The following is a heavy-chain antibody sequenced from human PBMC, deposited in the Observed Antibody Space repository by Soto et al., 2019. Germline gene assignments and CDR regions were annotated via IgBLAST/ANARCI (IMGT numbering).Heavy chain of an antibody. V-gene: IGHV3-15*01. CDR1: GFTFSNAW. CDR2: IKRKTDVGTT. Sequence: WGSLRLSCAASGFTFSNAWMSWVRQAPGKGLEWVGRIKRKTDVGTTDYAAPVKGRFTISRDDSKNTLYLQMKSLKTEETAVYYCTDIRGDYLTHWGHGTIVTVSS. CDR3: TDIRGDYLTH. D-gene: IGHD4-17*01. J-gene: IGHJ4*01.